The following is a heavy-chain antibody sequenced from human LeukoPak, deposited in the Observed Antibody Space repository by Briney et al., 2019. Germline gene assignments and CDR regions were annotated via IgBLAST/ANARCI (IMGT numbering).Heavy chain of an antibody. Sequence: PGGSLRLSCAGSGFTFSSYGMHWVRQAPGKGLEWVAFIRYDGSNKYYVDSVKGRFTISRDNSKNTLYLQMNSLRAEDTAVYYCAKALYHYGSGSYTTLDYWGQGTQVTVSS. CDR2: IRYDGSNK. D-gene: IGHD3-10*01. J-gene: IGHJ4*02. CDR3: AKALYHYGSGSYTTLDY. CDR1: GFTFSSYG. V-gene: IGHV3-30*02.